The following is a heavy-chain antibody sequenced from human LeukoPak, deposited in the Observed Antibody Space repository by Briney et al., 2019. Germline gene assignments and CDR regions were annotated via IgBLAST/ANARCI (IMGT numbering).Heavy chain of an antibody. V-gene: IGHV3-48*02. CDR3: ARALYSGYDLLYGY. CDR2: ISSSSSTI. J-gene: IGHJ4*02. CDR1: GFTFSSYA. Sequence: GGSLRLSCAASGFTFSSYAMSWVRQAPGKGLEWVSYISSSSSTIYYADSVKGRFTISRDNAKNSLYLQMNSLRDEDTAVYYCARALYSGYDLLYGYWGQGTLVTVSS. D-gene: IGHD5-12*01.